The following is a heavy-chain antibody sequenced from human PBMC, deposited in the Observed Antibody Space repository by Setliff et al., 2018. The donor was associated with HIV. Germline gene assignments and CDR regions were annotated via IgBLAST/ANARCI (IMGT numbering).Heavy chain of an antibody. J-gene: IGHJ3*02. CDR1: GYTFTSYA. CDR2: INTNTGNP. D-gene: IGHD3-16*01. CDR3: ASSLMITFGGRPDYDDAFDI. V-gene: IGHV7-4-1*02. Sequence: ASVNVSCKASGYTFTSYAMNWVRQAPGQGLEWMGWINTNTGNPTYAQGFTGRFVFSLDTSVSTAYLQISSLKAEDTAVYYCASSLMITFGGRPDYDDAFDIWGQRTMVTVSS.